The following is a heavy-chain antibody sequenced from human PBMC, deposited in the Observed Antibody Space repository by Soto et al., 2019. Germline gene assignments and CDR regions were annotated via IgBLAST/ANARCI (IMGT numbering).Heavy chain of an antibody. D-gene: IGHD5-18*01. CDR1: GGSFSGYY. CDR2: INHSGST. J-gene: IGHJ5*02. V-gene: IGHV4-34*01. CDR3: ARGRGYSYGGPQNWFGP. Sequence: PSETLSLTCAVYGGSFSGYYWSWIRQPPGKGLEWIGEINHSGSTNYNPSLKSRVTISVDTSKNQFSLKLSSVTAADTAVYYCARGRGYSYGGPQNWFGPWGQGTLVTVSS.